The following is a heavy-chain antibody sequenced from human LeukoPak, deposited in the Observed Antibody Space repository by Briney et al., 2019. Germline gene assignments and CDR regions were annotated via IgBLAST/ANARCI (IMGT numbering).Heavy chain of an antibody. Sequence: GGSLRLSCAASGFTFSSYAMSWVRQAPGKGLEWVSAISGSGGSTYYADSVKGRFTISRDNSKNTLYLQMNSLRAEDTAVYYCAKGGWQQLVGYYFDYWGQGTLVTVSS. D-gene: IGHD6-13*01. CDR2: ISGSGGST. J-gene: IGHJ4*02. CDR1: GFTFSSYA. CDR3: AKGGWQQLVGYYFDY. V-gene: IGHV3-23*01.